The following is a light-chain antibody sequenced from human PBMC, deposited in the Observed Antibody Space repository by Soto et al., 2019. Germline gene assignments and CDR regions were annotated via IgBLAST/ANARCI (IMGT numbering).Light chain of an antibody. CDR1: SSDVGGYNS. Sequence: QPVLTQPASVSGSPGQSITISCTGTSSDVGGYNSVSWYQQHPGNAPKLMIYDVSNRPSGVSNRFSGATSGNTASLTISGLQAEAEADYYCSSYTSRSTLVVFGGGTKLTVL. J-gene: IGLJ2*01. CDR2: DVS. V-gene: IGLV2-14*03. CDR3: SSYTSRSTLVV.